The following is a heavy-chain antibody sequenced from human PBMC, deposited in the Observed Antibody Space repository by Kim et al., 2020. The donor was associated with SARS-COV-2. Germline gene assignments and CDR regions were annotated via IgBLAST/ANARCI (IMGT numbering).Heavy chain of an antibody. D-gene: IGHD3-10*01. CDR2: ISYDGSSK. V-gene: IGHV3-30*03. CDR1: EFTFTSYG. J-gene: IGHJ4*02. CDR3: AIMRGSGNYYVY. Sequence: GGSLRLSCAASEFTFTSYGMHWVRQAPGKGLEWVAVISYDGSSKFYADSVRGPFTIFRDSSKNTLYLQMNSLRPDDTAAYYCAIMRGSGNYYVYWGQGIPVTVSS.